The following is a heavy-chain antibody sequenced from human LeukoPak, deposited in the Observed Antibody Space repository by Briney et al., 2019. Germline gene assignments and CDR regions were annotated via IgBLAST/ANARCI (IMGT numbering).Heavy chain of an antibody. CDR1: GYTFTSYG. Sequence: GASVKVSCKASGYTFTSYGISWVRQAPGQGLEWMGCISAYNGNTNYAQKLQGRVTMTTDTSTSTAYMELRSLRSDDTAVYYCARADYYDSSGYWIDYWGQGTLVTVSS. D-gene: IGHD3-22*01. CDR2: ISAYNGNT. CDR3: ARADYYDSSGYWIDY. V-gene: IGHV1-18*01. J-gene: IGHJ4*02.